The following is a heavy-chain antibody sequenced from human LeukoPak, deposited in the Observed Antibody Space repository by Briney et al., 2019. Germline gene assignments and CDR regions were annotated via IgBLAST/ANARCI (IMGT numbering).Heavy chain of an antibody. D-gene: IGHD2-21*02. J-gene: IGHJ5*02. V-gene: IGHV4-59*01. CDR1: GGSISSYY. CDR2: IYYSGSTT. CDR3: VRGGRGGDCYRPNYFDP. Sequence: SETLSLTCTVSGGSISSYYWNWIRQPPGMGLEWIGYIYYSGSTTNYNPSLKSRVTISADTSKNQFSLNLGSVTAADTAIYYCVRGGRGGDCYRPNYFDPWGQGTLVTVSS.